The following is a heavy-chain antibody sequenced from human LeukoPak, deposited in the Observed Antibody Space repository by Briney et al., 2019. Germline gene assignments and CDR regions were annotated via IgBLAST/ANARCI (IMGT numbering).Heavy chain of an antibody. CDR2: INADGSST. V-gene: IGHV3-74*01. CDR3: ARGGGATLARY. J-gene: IGHJ4*02. Sequence: GGSLRLSCAASGFTFSNYWVHWVRQAPGKGLVWVSRINADGSSTSYADSVKGRFTISRDNAKNTLFLQMNSLRAEDTAVYYCARGGGATLARYGGQGTLVTVSS. D-gene: IGHD1-26*01. CDR1: GFTFSNYW.